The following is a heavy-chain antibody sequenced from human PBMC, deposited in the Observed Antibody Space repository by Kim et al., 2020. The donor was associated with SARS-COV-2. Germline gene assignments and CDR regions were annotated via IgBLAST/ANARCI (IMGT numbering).Heavy chain of an antibody. CDR2: IDPSDSYT. D-gene: IGHD4-17*01. V-gene: IGHV5-10-1*01. Sequence: GESLKISCKGSGYSFTSYWISWVRQMPGKGLEWMGRIDPSDSYTNYSPSFQGHVTISADKSISTAYLQWSSLKASDTAMYYCARLATGDYGDQYAFDIWGQGTMVTVSS. J-gene: IGHJ3*02. CDR1: GYSFTSYW. CDR3: ARLATGDYGDQYAFDI.